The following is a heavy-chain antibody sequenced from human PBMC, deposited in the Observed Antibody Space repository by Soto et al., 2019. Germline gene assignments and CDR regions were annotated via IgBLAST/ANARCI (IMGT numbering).Heavy chain of an antibody. V-gene: IGHV3-30*18. CDR3: AKEVTIFGVVSSFDY. CDR1: GFTFSSYG. Sequence: QVQLVESGGGVVQPGRSLRLSCAASGFTFSSYGMHWVRQAPGKGLEWVAVISYDGSNKYYADSVKGRFTISRDNSKNTLYLQTNSLRAEDTAVYYCAKEVTIFGVVSSFDYWGQGTLVTVSS. J-gene: IGHJ4*02. D-gene: IGHD3-3*01. CDR2: ISYDGSNK.